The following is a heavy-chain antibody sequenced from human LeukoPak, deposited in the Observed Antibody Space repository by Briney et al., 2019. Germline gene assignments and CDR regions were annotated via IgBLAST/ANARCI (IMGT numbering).Heavy chain of an antibody. CDR1: GGSISSYY. CDR2: IYTSGST. Sequence: KTSETLSLTCTVSGGSISSYYWSWIRQPAGKGLEWIGRIYTSGSTNYNPSLKSRVTISVDTSKNQFSLKLSSVTAADTAVYYCARVVSSGYYPSDFQHWGQGTLVTVSS. CDR3: ARVVSSGYYPSDFQH. J-gene: IGHJ1*01. V-gene: IGHV4-4*07. D-gene: IGHD3-22*01.